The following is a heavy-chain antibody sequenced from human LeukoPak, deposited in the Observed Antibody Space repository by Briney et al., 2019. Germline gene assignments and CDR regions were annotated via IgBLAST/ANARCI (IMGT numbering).Heavy chain of an antibody. Sequence: PGGSLRLSCAAPGFTFSTNWMYWVRQAPGKGLVWVSRINSDGRSMGYADSAKGRFTISRDNAYNTLYLQMNSLRAEDTALYYCASGGRVGDIFDIWGQGTMVRVSS. V-gene: IGHV3-74*01. CDR3: ASGGRVGDIFDI. CDR2: INSDGRSM. J-gene: IGHJ3*02. CDR1: GFTFSTNW. D-gene: IGHD2-15*01.